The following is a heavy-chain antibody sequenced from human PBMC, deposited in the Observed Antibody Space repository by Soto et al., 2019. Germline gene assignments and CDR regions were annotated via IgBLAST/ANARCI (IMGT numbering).Heavy chain of an antibody. D-gene: IGHD3-16*02. CDR1: GGSISSSSYY. CDR2: IYYSGST. Sequence: SETLSLTCTVSGGSISSSSYYWGWIRQPPGKGLEWIGSIYYSGSTYYNPPLKSRVTISVDTSKNQFSLKLSSVTAADTAVYYCARHEYYDYVWGSYRSNYFDYWGQGTLVTVSS. J-gene: IGHJ4*02. V-gene: IGHV4-39*01. CDR3: ARHEYYDYVWGSYRSNYFDY.